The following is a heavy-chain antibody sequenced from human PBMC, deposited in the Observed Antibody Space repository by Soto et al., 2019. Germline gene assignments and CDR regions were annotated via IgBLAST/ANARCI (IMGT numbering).Heavy chain of an antibody. CDR1: GGSISSSSYY. D-gene: IGHD5-18*01. J-gene: IGHJ5*02. V-gene: IGHV4-39*01. CDR2: IYYSGST. Sequence: SETLSLTCTVSGGSISSSSYYWGWIRQPPGKGLEWIGSIYYSGSTYYNPSLKSPVTISVDTSKNQFSLKLSSVTAADTAVYYCAGHSSVDTAMSFKLVRFDPWGQGTLVTVSS. CDR3: AGHSSVDTAMSFKLVRFDP.